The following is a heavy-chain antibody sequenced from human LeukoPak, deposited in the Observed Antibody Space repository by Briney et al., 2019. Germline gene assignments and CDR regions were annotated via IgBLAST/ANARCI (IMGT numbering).Heavy chain of an antibody. CDR3: ARGTYYYDSSGYYYFDY. Sequence: GGSLRLSCAASGFTFSSYWMSWVRQAPGKGLEWVANIKQDGSEKYYVDSVKGRFTISRDNAKNSLYLQMNSLRAEDTAVYYYARGTYYYDSSGYYYFDYWGQGTLVTVSS. D-gene: IGHD3-22*01. V-gene: IGHV3-7*01. CDR2: IKQDGSEK. CDR1: GFTFSSYW. J-gene: IGHJ4*02.